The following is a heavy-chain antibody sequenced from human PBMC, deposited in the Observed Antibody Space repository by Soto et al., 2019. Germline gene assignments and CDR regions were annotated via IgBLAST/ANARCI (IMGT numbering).Heavy chain of an antibody. D-gene: IGHD3-10*01. CDR2: IYSGGST. J-gene: IGHJ4*02. Sequence: PGGSLRLSCAASGFTVSSNYMSWVRQAPGKGLEWVSVIYSGGSTYYADSVKGRFTISRDNSKNTLYLQMNSLRAEDTAVYYCVRARFLWFDFDYWGQGTLVTVSS. V-gene: IGHV3-53*01. CDR3: VRARFLWFDFDY. CDR1: GFTVSSNY.